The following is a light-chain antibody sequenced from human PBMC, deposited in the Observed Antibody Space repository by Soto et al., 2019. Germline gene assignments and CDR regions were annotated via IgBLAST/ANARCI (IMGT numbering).Light chain of an antibody. V-gene: IGKV2-40*01. CDR1: QSLLDSDDGNTY. CDR3: MQRIEFPLT. Sequence: DIVMTQTPLSLPVTPGEPASISCGSSQSLLDSDDGNTYLDWYLQKPGQSPQLLIYTVSYRASGVPDRFSDSGSSTDFTLKISRVEAEDVGVYYCMQRIEFPLTFGGGTKVEIK. J-gene: IGKJ4*01. CDR2: TVS.